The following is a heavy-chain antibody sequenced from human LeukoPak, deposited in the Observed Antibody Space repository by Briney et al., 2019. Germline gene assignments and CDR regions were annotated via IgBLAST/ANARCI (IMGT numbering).Heavy chain of an antibody. CDR1: GFTFSSYA. CDR3: AKGQGLAAAGLFDY. Sequence: QPGGSLRLSCAASGFTFSSYAMSWVRQAPGKGLEGGSAISGSGGSTYYADSVKGRFTISRDNSKNTLYLQMNSLRAEDTAVYYCAKGQGLAAAGLFDYWGQGTLVTVSS. J-gene: IGHJ4*02. D-gene: IGHD6-13*01. CDR2: ISGSGGST. V-gene: IGHV3-23*01.